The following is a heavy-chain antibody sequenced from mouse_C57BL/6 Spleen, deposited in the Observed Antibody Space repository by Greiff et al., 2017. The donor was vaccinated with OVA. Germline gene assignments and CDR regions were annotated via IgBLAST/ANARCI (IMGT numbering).Heavy chain of an antibody. V-gene: IGHV14-4*01. D-gene: IGHD2-1*01. CDR1: GFNIKDDY. CDR2: IDPENGDT. J-gene: IGHJ1*03. CDR3: TRGNYWYFDV. Sequence: DVQLQESGAELVRPGASVKLSCTASGFNIKDDYMHWVKQRPEQGLEWIGWIDPENGDTEYASKFQGKATITADTSSNTAYLQLSSLTSEDTAVYYCTRGNYWYFDVWGTGTTVTVSS.